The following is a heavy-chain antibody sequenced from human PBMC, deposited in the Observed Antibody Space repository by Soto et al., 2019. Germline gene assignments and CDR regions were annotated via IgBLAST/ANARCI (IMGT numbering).Heavy chain of an antibody. V-gene: IGHV3-30-3*01. D-gene: IGHD4-17*01. CDR2: ISYDGTYK. CDR1: GFTFSSYA. J-gene: IGHJ4*02. CDR3: ARALSGTVTHYTTDY. Sequence: QVQLVESGGGVVQPGRSLRLSCAASGFTFSSYAMNWVRQAPGKGLEWVAVISYDGTYKYYADSVKGRFTISRDNSKNTLYLQINSLRPEDTAVYYCARALSGTVTHYTTDYWGQGTLVTVSS.